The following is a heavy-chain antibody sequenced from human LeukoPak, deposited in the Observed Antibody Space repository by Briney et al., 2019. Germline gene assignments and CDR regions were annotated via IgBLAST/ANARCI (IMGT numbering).Heavy chain of an antibody. CDR1: GLTVRSNY. J-gene: IGHJ4*02. Sequence: GSLRLSCAASGLTVRSNYISWVRQAPGKGLEWVGRIKSKTDGGTTDYAAPVKGRFTTSRDDSKNTLYLQMNSLKTEDTAVYYCTTESNWGQGTLVTVSS. V-gene: IGHV3-15*01. CDR3: TTESN. CDR2: IKSKTDGGTT.